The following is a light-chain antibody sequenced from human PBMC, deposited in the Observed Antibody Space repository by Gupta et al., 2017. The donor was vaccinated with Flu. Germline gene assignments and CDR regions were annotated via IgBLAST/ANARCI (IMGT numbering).Light chain of an antibody. V-gene: IGKV2-28*01. CDR1: QGRLHSNGYNY. Sequence: VAPGETASISCRSSQGRLHSNGYNYLDWYVQKPGQSPQLLIYLASKRASGVPDRFIGRGSGTDFTLRIRTVDAEDVGVYYCRQTLQSPVAFGQGTKVEIK. J-gene: IGKJ1*01. CDR2: LAS. CDR3: RQTLQSPVA.